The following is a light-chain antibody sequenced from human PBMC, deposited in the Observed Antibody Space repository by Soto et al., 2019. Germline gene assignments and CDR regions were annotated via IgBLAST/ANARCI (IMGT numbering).Light chain of an antibody. Sequence: IMLTQSAGTVSLSPGERATLSCRASQSISSSYFAWYQQKPGQAPSLLIYGASTRATGTPARFSGSGSGTEFTLTISSLQSEDFAVYYCQQYIRWPLTFGGGTKVDI. J-gene: IGKJ4*01. CDR1: QSISSSY. CDR2: GAS. CDR3: QQYIRWPLT. V-gene: IGKV3-15*01.